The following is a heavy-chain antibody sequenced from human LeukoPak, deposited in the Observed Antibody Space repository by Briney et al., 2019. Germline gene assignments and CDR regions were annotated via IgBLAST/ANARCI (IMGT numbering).Heavy chain of an antibody. D-gene: IGHD2/OR15-2a*01. J-gene: IGHJ6*02. V-gene: IGHV3-43*02. CDR3: ATWAFYHNLDV. CDR1: GFTIGTYA. CDR2: IKADGSGT. Sequence: GGSLRLSCAASGFTIGTYAMYWVRQGPGRGLEWVSVIKADGSGTFYSDSVRGRFTTSRDNSKNSLYLQMSSLTSDDTALYYCATWAFYHNLDVWGQGTTVAVSS.